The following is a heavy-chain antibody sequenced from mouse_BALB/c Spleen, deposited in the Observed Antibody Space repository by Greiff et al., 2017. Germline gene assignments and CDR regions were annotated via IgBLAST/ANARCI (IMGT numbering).Heavy chain of an antibody. D-gene: IGHD1-1*01. V-gene: IGHV1-14*01. CDR3: ARWITTVVATGDY. J-gene: IGHJ2*01. CDR2: INPYNDGT. CDR1: GYTFTSYV. Sequence: EVQLQQSGPELVKPGASVKMSCKASGYTFTSYVMHWVKQKPGQGLEWIGYINPYNDGTKYNEKFKGKATLTSDKSSSTAYMELSSLTSEDSAVYYCARWITTVVATGDYWGQGTTLTVSS.